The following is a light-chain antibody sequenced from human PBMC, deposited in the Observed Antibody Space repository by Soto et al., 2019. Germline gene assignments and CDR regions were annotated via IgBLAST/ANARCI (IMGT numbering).Light chain of an antibody. Sequence: QSVLTQPASVSGSPGQSITISCTGTSRDVGGYNYVSCYHQHPGKAPKLMIYEVSNRPSGVSNRFSGSKSGKTASLTISGLQAEDEGYYYCSSYTGSSTLLFGGGTQLTVL. V-gene: IGLV2-14*01. CDR3: SSYTGSSTLL. CDR1: SRDVGGYNY. CDR2: EVS. J-gene: IGLJ2*01.